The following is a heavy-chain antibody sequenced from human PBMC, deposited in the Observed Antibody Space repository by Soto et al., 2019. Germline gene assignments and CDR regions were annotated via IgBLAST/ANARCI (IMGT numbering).Heavy chain of an antibody. CDR3: ARALYATRLNYYDSSGPIHY. D-gene: IGHD3-22*01. Sequence: PSETLSLTCAVYGGSFSGYYWSWIRQPPGKGLEWIGEINHSGSTNYNPSLKSRVTISVDTSKNQFSLKLSSVTAADTAVYYCARALYATRLNYYDSSGPIHYSGQGTIVTVYS. V-gene: IGHV4-34*01. J-gene: IGHJ4*02. CDR1: GGSFSGYY. CDR2: INHSGST.